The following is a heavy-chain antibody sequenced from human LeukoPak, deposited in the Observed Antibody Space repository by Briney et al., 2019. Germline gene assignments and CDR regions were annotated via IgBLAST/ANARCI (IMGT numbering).Heavy chain of an antibody. D-gene: IGHD1-26*01. V-gene: IGHV3-48*03. Sequence: PGGSLRLSCAASGFTFSSYEMNWVRQAPGKGLEWVSYINSSGSTIYYADSVEGRFTISRDNAKNSLYLHMNSLRAEDTAVYYCARVGAYYYGMDVWGQGTTVTVSS. CDR1: GFTFSSYE. CDR3: ARVGAYYYGMDV. J-gene: IGHJ6*02. CDR2: INSSGSTI.